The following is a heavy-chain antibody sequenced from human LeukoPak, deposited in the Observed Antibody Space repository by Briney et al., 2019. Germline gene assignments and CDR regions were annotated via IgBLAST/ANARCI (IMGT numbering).Heavy chain of an antibody. CDR2: INHSGST. CDR1: GGSFSGYY. Sequence: SETLSLTCAVYGGSFSGYYWSWIRQPPGKGLEWIGEINHSGSTNYNPSLKSRVTISVDTSKNQFSLKLSSVTAADTAVYYCARLPPSIAAAGTEGKIDYWGQGTLVTASS. CDR3: ARLPPSIAAAGTEGKIDY. J-gene: IGHJ4*02. D-gene: IGHD6-13*01. V-gene: IGHV4-34*01.